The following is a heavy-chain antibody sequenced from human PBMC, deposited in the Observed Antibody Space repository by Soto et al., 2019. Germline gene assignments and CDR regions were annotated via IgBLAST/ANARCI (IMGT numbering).Heavy chain of an antibody. CDR1: GGSISSYY. CDR2: IYYSGST. Sequence: PSETLSLTCTVSGGSISSYYWSWIRQPPGKGLEWIGYIYYSGSTNYNPSLKSRVTISVDTSKNQFSLKLSSVAAADTAVYYCARDYYYYMDVWGKGTTVTVSS. V-gene: IGHV4-59*01. J-gene: IGHJ6*03. CDR3: ARDYYYYMDV.